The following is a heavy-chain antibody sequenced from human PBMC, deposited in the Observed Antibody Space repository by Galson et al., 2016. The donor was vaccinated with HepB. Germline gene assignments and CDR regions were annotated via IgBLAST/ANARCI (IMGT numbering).Heavy chain of an antibody. CDR1: GFNSDNYN. D-gene: IGHD3-10*01. J-gene: IGHJ4*02. Sequence: LRLSCAGSGFNSDNYNMHWIRQAPGKGLEWISYISSGSRTIKYAESVKGRFTISRDNANNSLYLQMNGLRGEDTAVYYCARVPDILLWFGGVMWGQGTLVTVSS. V-gene: IGHV3-48*01. CDR2: ISSGSRTI. CDR3: ARVPDILLWFGGVM.